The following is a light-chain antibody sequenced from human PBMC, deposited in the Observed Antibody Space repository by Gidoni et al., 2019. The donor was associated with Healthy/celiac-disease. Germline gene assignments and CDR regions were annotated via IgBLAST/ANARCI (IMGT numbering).Light chain of an antibody. CDR2: KAY. Sequence: DIQMTQSPSTLSASVGDRVTITCRASQSISSWLAWYQQKPRKAPKLLIYKAYSLESGVPSRFSGSGSGTEFTLTISSLQPDDFATYYCQQYNSYPWTFGQGTKLEIK. CDR3: QQYNSYPWT. J-gene: IGKJ2*01. V-gene: IGKV1-5*03. CDR1: QSISSW.